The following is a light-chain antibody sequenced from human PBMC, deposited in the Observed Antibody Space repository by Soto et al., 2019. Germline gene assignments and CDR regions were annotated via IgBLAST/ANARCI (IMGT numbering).Light chain of an antibody. CDR1: QSVSNN. CDR3: QQYKNWPHT. J-gene: IGKJ2*01. CDR2: GAS. V-gene: IGKV3-15*01. Sequence: EIVLTQSPGTLSLSPGERATLSCRASQSVSNNYLAWHQQKPGQSPRLLIYGASTRATGIPARFSGSGSGTEFTLTINSLQSEDFAVYYCQQYKNWPHTFGQGTKVDIK.